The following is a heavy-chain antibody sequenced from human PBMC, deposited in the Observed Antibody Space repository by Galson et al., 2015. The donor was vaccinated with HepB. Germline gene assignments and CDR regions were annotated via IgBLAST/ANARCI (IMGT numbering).Heavy chain of an antibody. CDR2: IKQDGSEK. D-gene: IGHD2-2*01. J-gene: IGHJ5*02. Sequence: LRLSCAASGFTFSSYWMSWVRQAPGKGLEWVANIKQDGSEKYYVDSVKGRFTISRDNAKNSLYLQMNSLRAEDTAVYYCSRGDMVVPAAMDWFDPWGQGTLVTVSS. CDR3: SRGDMVVPAAMDWFDP. V-gene: IGHV3-7*04. CDR1: GFTFSSYW.